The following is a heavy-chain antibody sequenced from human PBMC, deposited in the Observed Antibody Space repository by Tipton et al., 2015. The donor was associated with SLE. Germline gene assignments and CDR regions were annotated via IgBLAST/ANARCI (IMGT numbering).Heavy chain of an antibody. CDR2: INHGGST. J-gene: IGHJ4*02. CDR1: GFTFSSYW. V-gene: IGHV4-34*01. CDR3: ARGIVAAFFY. Sequence: LRLSCAASGFTFSSYWMSWIRQPPGKGLEWIGEINHGGSTNYNPSLKSRVTISVDTSKKQFSLKLRSVTAADTAVYYCARGIVAAFFYWGQGTLVTVSS. D-gene: IGHD6-6*01.